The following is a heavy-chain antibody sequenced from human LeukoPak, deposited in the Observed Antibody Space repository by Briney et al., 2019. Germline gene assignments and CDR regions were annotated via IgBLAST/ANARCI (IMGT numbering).Heavy chain of an antibody. Sequence: GGSLRLSCAASGFTFSSYWMNWVRQAPGKGLEWVANINQDGSEKYYVDSVKGRFTISRDNAKNSLYLQMNSLRAEDTAVYYCARDLAGDYDILTGYYMDWFDPWGQGTLVTVSS. CDR3: ARDLAGDYDILTGYYMDWFDP. J-gene: IGHJ5*02. D-gene: IGHD3-9*01. V-gene: IGHV3-7*01. CDR2: INQDGSEK. CDR1: GFTFSSYW.